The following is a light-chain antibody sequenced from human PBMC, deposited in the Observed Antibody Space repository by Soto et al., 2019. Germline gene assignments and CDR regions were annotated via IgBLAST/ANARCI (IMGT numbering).Light chain of an antibody. J-gene: IGKJ1*01. CDR2: DAS. V-gene: IGKV3-20*01. CDR3: QQYGSSLWT. Sequence: EIVLTQSPGTLSLSPGERATLSCRASQSVSSSYLAWYQQKPGQAPRLLIYDASSRATGIPDRFSGSGSGTDLTLTISRLEPEDFAVYYCQQYGSSLWTFGQGTKVEIK. CDR1: QSVSSSY.